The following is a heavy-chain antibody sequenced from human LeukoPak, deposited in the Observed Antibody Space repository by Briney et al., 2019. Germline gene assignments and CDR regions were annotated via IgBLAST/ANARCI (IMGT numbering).Heavy chain of an antibody. Sequence: GGSLRLSCAASGFGFSSYSMHWVRQAPGKGLEWVSSISGRSDGPYYADSVKGRFTTSRDNSKSTMYLQINNVRAEDAAVYYCAKDPLNYGGHYFDNWGQGTRVTVSS. D-gene: IGHD4-23*01. J-gene: IGHJ4*02. V-gene: IGHV3-23*01. CDR2: ISGRSDGP. CDR3: AKDPLNYGGHYFDN. CDR1: GFGFSSYS.